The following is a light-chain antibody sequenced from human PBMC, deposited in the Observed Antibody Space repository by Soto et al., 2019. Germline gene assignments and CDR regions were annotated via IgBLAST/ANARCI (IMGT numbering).Light chain of an antibody. V-gene: IGLV3-1*01. CDR3: QAWDSGSYLV. CDR1: KLGHKY. CDR2: QDN. Sequence: SYELTQPPSVSVSPGQTATITCSGDKLGHKYACWYQQKPGQSPVLVIYQDNKRPSGIPERFSGSNSGNTATLTISGTQAVDEADYYCQAWDSGSYLVFGGGTKLTVL. J-gene: IGLJ2*01.